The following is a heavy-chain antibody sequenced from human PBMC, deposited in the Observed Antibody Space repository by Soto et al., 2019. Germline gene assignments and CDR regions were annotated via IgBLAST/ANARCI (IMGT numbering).Heavy chain of an antibody. V-gene: IGHV4-39*01. CDR3: VRHRPMAVFDY. J-gene: IGHJ4*02. CDR1: GGSISGSYYY. D-gene: IGHD2-8*01. CDR2: LYYSGST. Sequence: ASETLSLTCAVSGGSISGSYYYWGWLRQSPGRGPEWIGSLYYSGSTYYNPSLKSRVTISVDTSRNQFSLNLSSVTAADTAVYYCVRHRPMAVFDYWGQGTLVTVSS.